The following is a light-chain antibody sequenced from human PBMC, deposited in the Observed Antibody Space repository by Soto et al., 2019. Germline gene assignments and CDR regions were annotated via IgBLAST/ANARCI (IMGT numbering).Light chain of an antibody. CDR2: DAS. V-gene: IGKV3-11*01. CDR3: QQRSNWPPLT. Sequence: EIVLTQSPATLSLSPGERATLSCRASQSFSSYLAWYQQKPGQAPRLLIYDASNRATGIPARFNGSGSGTNFTLTISSLEPEDFAVYYCQQRSNWPPLTFGGGTKVEIK. J-gene: IGKJ4*01. CDR1: QSFSSY.